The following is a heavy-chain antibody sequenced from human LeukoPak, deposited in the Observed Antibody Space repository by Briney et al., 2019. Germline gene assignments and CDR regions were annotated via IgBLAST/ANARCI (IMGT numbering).Heavy chain of an antibody. CDR1: GFTFSFYN. CDR2: ISRDSITT. Sequence: PGGSLRLSCAASGFTFSFYNMNWVRQAPGKGLEWVSYISRDSITTYYADSVKGRFTIFRDNAKNSLYLQMNSLRDEDTAVYFCARDLLDYWGQGTLVTVSS. V-gene: IGHV3-48*02. J-gene: IGHJ4*02. CDR3: ARDLLDY.